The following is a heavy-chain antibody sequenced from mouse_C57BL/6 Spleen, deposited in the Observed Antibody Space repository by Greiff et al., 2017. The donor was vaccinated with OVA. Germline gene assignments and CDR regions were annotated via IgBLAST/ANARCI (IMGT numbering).Heavy chain of an antibody. J-gene: IGHJ4*01. CDR1: GYTFTSYW. V-gene: IGHV1-64*01. CDR2: IHPTSGST. CDR3: ARSRTGAYAMDY. D-gene: IGHD4-1*01. Sequence: QVQLQQPGAELVKPGASVKLSCKASGYTFTSYWMHWVKQRPGQGLEWIGMIHPTSGSTNYNQKFQSKATLTVDKSSSTAYMQLSSLTAEDSAVYYCARSRTGAYAMDYWGQGTSVTVSS.